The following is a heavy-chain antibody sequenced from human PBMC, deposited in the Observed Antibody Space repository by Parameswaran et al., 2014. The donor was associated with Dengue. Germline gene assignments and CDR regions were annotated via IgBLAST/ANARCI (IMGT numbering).Heavy chain of an antibody. V-gene: IGHV4-59*01. J-gene: IGHJ3*02. CDR1: GGSISSYW. D-gene: IGHD6-19*01. Sequence: ASETLSLTCTVSGGSISSYWWSWIRQPPGKGLEWIGDIYYSGSTNYNPSLKSRVTISVDTSKNQFSLNLTSVTAADTAVYYCARGGSGWSLSAFDIWGQGTMVTVSS. CDR2: IYYSGST. CDR3: ARGGSGWSLSAFDI.